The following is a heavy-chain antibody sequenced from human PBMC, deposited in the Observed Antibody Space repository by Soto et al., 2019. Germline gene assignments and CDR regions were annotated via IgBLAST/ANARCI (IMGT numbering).Heavy chain of an antibody. CDR1: GYTFTGYY. CDR2: INPNSGST. Sequence: ASVKVSCKASGYTFTGYYMHWVRQAPGQGLEWMGIINPNSGSTSYAQKFQGRVTMTRDTSTSTVYMELSSLRSEDTAVYYCARGVIVVVPTANNWFDPWGQGTLVTVSS. CDR3: ARGVIVVVPTANNWFDP. J-gene: IGHJ5*02. D-gene: IGHD2-2*01. V-gene: IGHV1-46*03.